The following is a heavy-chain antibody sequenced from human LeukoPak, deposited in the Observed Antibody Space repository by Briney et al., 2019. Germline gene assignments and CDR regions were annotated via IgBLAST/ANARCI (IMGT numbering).Heavy chain of an antibody. CDR1: GGSISSYY. V-gene: IGHV4-59*01. CDR2: IYCSGST. Sequence: SETLSLTCTVSGGSISSYYWSWIRQPPGKGLEWIGYIYCSGSTNYNPSLKSRVTISVDTSKNQFSLKLSSVTAADTAVYYCARLDTETDYWGQGTLVTVSS. CDR3: ARLDTETDY. D-gene: IGHD3-9*01. J-gene: IGHJ4*02.